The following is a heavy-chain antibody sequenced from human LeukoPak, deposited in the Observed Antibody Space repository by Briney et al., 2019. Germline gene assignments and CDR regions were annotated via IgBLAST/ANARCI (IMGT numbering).Heavy chain of an antibody. J-gene: IGHJ4*02. CDR1: GPSFDNYY. Sequence: SQSLSPTCPLSGPSFDNYYSRCVRHTPRKGLEWIGEINHSGYTNDSPSLKSRVTLSIDTSRKQFSLNLRSVTVADTGIYYCTRMTAGHDYWGQGTLVTVSS. CDR3: TRMTAGHDY. D-gene: IGHD2-21*02. CDR2: INHSGYT. V-gene: IGHV4-34*01.